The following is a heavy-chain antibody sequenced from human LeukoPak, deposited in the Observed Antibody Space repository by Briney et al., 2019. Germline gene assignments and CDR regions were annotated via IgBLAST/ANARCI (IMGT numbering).Heavy chain of an antibody. CDR1: GGSISSSNW. V-gene: IGHV4-4*02. CDR3: ARDGGYDFWSGYSLRWFDP. CDR2: IYHSGST. J-gene: IGHJ5*02. Sequence: SGTLSLTCAVSGGSISSSNWWSWVRQPPGKGLEWIGEIYHSGSTNYNPSLKSRVTISVDKSKNQFSLKLSSVTAADTAVYYCARDGGYDFWSGYSLRWFDPWGQGTLVTVSS. D-gene: IGHD3-3*01.